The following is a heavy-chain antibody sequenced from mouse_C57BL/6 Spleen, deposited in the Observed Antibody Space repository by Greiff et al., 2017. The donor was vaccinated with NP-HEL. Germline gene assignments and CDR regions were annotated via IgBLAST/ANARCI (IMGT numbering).Heavy chain of an antibody. CDR3: ARRYGSSYSWYFDV. CDR2: IYPGSGST. Sequence: QVQLQQPGAELVKPGASVKMSCKASGYTFTSYWITWVKQRPGQGLEWIGDIYPGSGSTNYNEKFKSKATLTVDKSSSTAYMQLSSLTSEDSAVYYFARRYGSSYSWYFDVWGTGTTVTVSS. D-gene: IGHD1-1*01. CDR1: GYTFTSYW. J-gene: IGHJ1*03. V-gene: IGHV1-55*01.